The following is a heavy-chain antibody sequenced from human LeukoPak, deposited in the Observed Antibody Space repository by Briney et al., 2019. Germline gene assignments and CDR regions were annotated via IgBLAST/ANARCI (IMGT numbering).Heavy chain of an antibody. CDR1: GYTFTSYA. D-gene: IGHD3-3*01. Sequence: ASVKVSCKASGYTFTSYAMHWVRQAPGQRLEWMGWINAGNGNTKYPQKFQGRVTITRDTSASTAYMELSSLRSEDTAVYYCARVAYWSGYYAYWGQGTLVTVSS. V-gene: IGHV1-3*01. CDR3: ARVAYWSGYYAY. J-gene: IGHJ4*02. CDR2: INAGNGNT.